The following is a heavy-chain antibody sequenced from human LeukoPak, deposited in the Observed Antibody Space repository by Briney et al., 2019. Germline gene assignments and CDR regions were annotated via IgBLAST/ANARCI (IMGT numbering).Heavy chain of an antibody. J-gene: IGHJ1*01. V-gene: IGHV1-46*01. Sequence: ASVKVSCKASGYTFTSYYMHWVRQAPGQGLEWMGIINPSGGSTSYAQKFQGRVTMTRDMSTSTVYMELSSLRSEDTAVYYCARGHCSGGSCYDEYLQHWGQGTLVTVSS. CDR3: ARGHCSGGSCYDEYLQH. CDR1: GYTFTSYY. CDR2: INPSGGST. D-gene: IGHD2-15*01.